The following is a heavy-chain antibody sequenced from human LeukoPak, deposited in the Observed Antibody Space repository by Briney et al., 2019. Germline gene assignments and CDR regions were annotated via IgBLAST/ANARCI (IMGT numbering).Heavy chain of an antibody. CDR2: ISTSGSTI. V-gene: IGHV3-48*03. J-gene: IGHJ4*02. CDR3: ARIYCTGSSCSPFDY. Sequence: GGSLRLSCAASGFIFKNHEMNCVRQAPGKGLEWVSYISTSGSTIYYADSVKGRFTISRDNGKNSLYLQMSSLRAEDTAVYYCARIYCTGSSCSPFDYWGQGTLVTVSS. CDR1: GFIFKNHE. D-gene: IGHD2-15*01.